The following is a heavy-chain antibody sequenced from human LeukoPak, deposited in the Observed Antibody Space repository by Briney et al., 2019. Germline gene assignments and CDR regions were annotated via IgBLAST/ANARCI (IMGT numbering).Heavy chain of an antibody. CDR3: AKDTCTSCYWWFDP. Sequence: GGSLRLSCAASGFTFSTYGLSWVRQAPGKGLEWVSAISGSGGSTYFADSVKGRFTVSRDNSKNTLYLQMNSLRAEDTAVYYCAKDTCTSCYWWFDPWGQGTLVTVSS. J-gene: IGHJ5*02. CDR1: GFTFSTYG. D-gene: IGHD2-2*01. CDR2: ISGSGGST. V-gene: IGHV3-23*01.